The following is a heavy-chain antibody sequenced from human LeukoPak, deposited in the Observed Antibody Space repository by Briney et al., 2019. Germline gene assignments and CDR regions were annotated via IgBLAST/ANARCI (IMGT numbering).Heavy chain of an antibody. V-gene: IGHV4-39*07. CDR1: GGSISSSSYY. D-gene: IGHD6-19*01. CDR3: ARDGYSSGWYPYYYYYMDV. CDR2: IYYSGST. Sequence: SETLSLTCTVSGGSISSSSYYWGWIRQPPGNGLEWIGSIYYSGSTYYNPSLKSRVTISVDTSKNQFSLKLSSVTAADTAVYYCARDGYSSGWYPYYYYYMDVWGKGTTVTVSS. J-gene: IGHJ6*03.